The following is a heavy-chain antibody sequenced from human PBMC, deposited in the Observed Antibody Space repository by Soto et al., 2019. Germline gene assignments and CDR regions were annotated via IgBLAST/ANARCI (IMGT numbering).Heavy chain of an antibody. CDR3: ARGITPRGTYYFDY. J-gene: IGHJ4*02. Sequence: SETLSLTCAVYGGSFSCYYWSWIRQPPGKGLEWIGEINHSGSTNYNPSLKSRVTISVDTSKNQFSLKLSSVTAADTAVYYCARGITPRGTYYFDYWGQGTLVTVSS. V-gene: IGHV4-34*01. CDR1: GGSFSCYY. D-gene: IGHD3-16*01. CDR2: INHSGST.